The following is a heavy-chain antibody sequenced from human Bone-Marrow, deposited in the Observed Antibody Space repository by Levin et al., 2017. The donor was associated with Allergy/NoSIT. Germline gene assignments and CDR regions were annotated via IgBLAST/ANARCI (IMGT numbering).Heavy chain of an antibody. J-gene: IGHJ4*02. D-gene: IGHD3-22*01. CDR3: ARDPSRHYYDTNGPRGSFDY. V-gene: IGHV4-39*07. CDR2: IYYSGST. Sequence: SETLSLTCIVSGGSITSSSYYWGWIRQPPGKGPEWIGSIYYSGSTYYNPSLKSRVTISVDTSKNQFSLKLSSVTAADTAVYYCARDPSRHYYDTNGPRGSFDYWGQGTLVTVSS. CDR1: GGSITSSSYY.